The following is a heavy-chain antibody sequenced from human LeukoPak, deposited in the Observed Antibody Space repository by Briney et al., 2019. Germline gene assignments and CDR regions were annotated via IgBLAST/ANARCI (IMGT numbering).Heavy chain of an antibody. J-gene: IGHJ4*01. CDR1: GFTFSNAW. CDR2: ITSKTDGGPT. CDR3: TTDMPVAVTGTYYFDF. Sequence: PGGSLRLSCAASGFTFSNAWMSWVRQVPGKGLEWVGRITSKTDGGPTDHAAPVKGRFTISRDDSKNTLYLQMNSLKSEDIGVYYCTTDMPVAVTGTYYFDFWGHGTLVAVSS. D-gene: IGHD6-19*01. V-gene: IGHV3-15*01.